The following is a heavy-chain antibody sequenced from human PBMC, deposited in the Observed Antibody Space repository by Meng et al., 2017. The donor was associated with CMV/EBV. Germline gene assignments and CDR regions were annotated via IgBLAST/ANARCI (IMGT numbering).Heavy chain of an antibody. CDR1: GFTFSSYW. V-gene: IGHV3-7*01. Sequence: GGSLRLSCAASGFTFSSYWMSWVRQAPGKGLEWVANIKQDGSEKYYVDSVKGRFTISRDNAKNSLYLQMNSLRAGDTAVYYCARDTKTYYDFWSGPSGYGMDVWGQGTTVTVSS. D-gene: IGHD3-3*01. CDR2: IKQDGSEK. J-gene: IGHJ6*02. CDR3: ARDTKTYYDFWSGPSGYGMDV.